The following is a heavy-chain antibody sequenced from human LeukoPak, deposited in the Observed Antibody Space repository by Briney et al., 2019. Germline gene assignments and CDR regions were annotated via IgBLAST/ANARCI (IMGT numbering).Heavy chain of an antibody. J-gene: IGHJ4*02. CDR3: ARGGDPIIDY. Sequence: PSETLSLTRTVSGGSISSYYWRWIRQPPGKGLEWIGYIYYSGSTNYNPSLKSRVTISVDTSKNQFSLKLSSVTAADTAVYYCARGGDPIIDYWGQGTLVTVSS. CDR1: GGSISSYY. D-gene: IGHD3-10*01. V-gene: IGHV4-59*01. CDR2: IYYSGST.